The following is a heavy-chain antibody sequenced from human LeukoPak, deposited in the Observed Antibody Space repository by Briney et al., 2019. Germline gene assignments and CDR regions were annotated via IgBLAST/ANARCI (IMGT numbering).Heavy chain of an antibody. V-gene: IGHV3-30-3*01. CDR3: ARAQVVPAAMAGDYFDY. CDR2: ISYDGSNK. J-gene: IGHJ4*02. CDR1: GFTFSSYA. Sequence: PGRSLRLSCAASGFTFSSYAMHWVRQAPGKGLEWVAVISYDGSNKYYADSVKGRFTISRDNAKNSLYLQMNSLRAEDTAVYYCARAQVVPAAMAGDYFDYWGQGTLVTVSS. D-gene: IGHD2-2*01.